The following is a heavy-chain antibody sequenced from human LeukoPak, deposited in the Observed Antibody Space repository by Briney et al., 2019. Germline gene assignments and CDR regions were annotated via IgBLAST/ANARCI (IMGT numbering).Heavy chain of an antibody. J-gene: IGHJ3*02. CDR2: ISHSGST. Sequence: PSETLSLTCAVSGGSISSSNWWSWVRQPPGKGLEWIGEISHSGSTNYNPSLKSRVTISVDTSKNQFSLKLSSVTATDAAVYYCARLSSGSFDIWGQGTMVTVSS. CDR1: GGSISSSNW. D-gene: IGHD3-10*01. V-gene: IGHV4-4*02. CDR3: ARLSSGSFDI.